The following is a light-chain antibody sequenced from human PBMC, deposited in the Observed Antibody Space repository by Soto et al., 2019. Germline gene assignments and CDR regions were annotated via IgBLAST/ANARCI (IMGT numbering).Light chain of an antibody. CDR3: LQPKSFPFT. CDR1: QDIGIH. V-gene: IGKV1-17*01. J-gene: IGKJ5*01. Sequence: DIQMTQSPSSLSASVGDRVTITCRASQDIGIHLGWYQQKPRKAPKRLIYAASSLESGVPSRFSGSGSGTEFTLTISRLQPEDFATYYCLQPKSFPFTFGQGTRLDIK. CDR2: AAS.